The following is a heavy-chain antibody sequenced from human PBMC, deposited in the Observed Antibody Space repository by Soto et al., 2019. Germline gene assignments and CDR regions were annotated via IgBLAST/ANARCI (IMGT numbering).Heavy chain of an antibody. CDR2: INHSGST. V-gene: IGHV4-34*01. D-gene: IGHD3-3*01. CDR3: ARGRGFLEPVAC. CDR1: GGSFSGYY. J-gene: IGHJ4*02. Sequence: QVQLQQWGAGLLKPSETLSLTCAVYGGSFSGYYWSWIRQPPGMGLEWIGEINHSGSTNYNPSLKSGLTMSVDTSKNQFYLKLSSVTAADTAVYYCARGRGFLEPVACWGQGTLVTVSS.